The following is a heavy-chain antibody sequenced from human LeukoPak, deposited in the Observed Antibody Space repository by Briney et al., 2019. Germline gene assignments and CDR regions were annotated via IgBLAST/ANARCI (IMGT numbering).Heavy chain of an antibody. CDR2: INPSGGST. V-gene: IGHV1-46*01. D-gene: IGHD5-12*01. CDR3: AKRLPHHFDY. J-gene: IGHJ4*02. Sequence: ASVKVSCKASGYTFTSYYMHWVRQAPGQGLEWMVIINPSGGSTSYAQKFQGRVTMTRDTSTSTVYMELSSLRSEDTAVYYCAKRLPHHFDYWGQGTLVTVSS. CDR1: GYTFTSYY.